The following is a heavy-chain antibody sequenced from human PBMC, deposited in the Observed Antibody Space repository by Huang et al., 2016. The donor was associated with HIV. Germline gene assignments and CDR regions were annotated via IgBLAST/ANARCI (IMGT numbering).Heavy chain of an antibody. J-gene: IGHJ3*01. CDR2: IPSGSGQI. V-gene: IGHV1-3*01. CDR3: ARAARGDGYQGAFDV. CDR1: GYPFTTYG. D-gene: IGHD2-2*03. Sequence: QVQLVQSGAEVKRPGASVKLSCRASGYPFTTYGIHWLRRAPGQSLQWMGWIPSGSGQIPFSQGFQGRMTISRDISSNTVYMELSNIRPGDTATYYCARAARGDGYQGAFDVWGQGTVVTASS.